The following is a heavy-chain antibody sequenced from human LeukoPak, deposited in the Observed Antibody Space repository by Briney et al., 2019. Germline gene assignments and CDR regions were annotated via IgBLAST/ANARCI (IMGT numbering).Heavy chain of an antibody. CDR3: TSAYSSSTLLFGY. D-gene: IGHD6-6*01. V-gene: IGHV3-49*03. J-gene: IGHJ4*02. Sequence: GGSLRLSCTAPGFTFGDYAMSWFRQAPGKGQEWVGFIRSKAYGGTTEYAASVKGRFTISRDDSKSIAYLQMNSLKTEDTAVYYCTSAYSSSTLLFGYWGQGTLVTVSS. CDR1: GFTFGDYA. CDR2: IRSKAYGGTT.